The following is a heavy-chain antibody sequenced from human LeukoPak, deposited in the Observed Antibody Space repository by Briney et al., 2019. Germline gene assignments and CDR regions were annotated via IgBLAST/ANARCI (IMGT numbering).Heavy chain of an antibody. CDR3: ARDDSSGYLDY. V-gene: IGHV4-59*01. D-gene: IGHD3-22*01. CDR2: IYYSGST. J-gene: IGHJ4*02. Sequence: SETLSLTCTVSGGSISSYYWSRIRQPPGKGLEWIGYIYYSGSTNYNPSLKSRVTISVDTSKNQFSLKLSSVTAADTAVYYCARDDSSGYLDYWGQGTLVTVSS. CDR1: GGSISSYY.